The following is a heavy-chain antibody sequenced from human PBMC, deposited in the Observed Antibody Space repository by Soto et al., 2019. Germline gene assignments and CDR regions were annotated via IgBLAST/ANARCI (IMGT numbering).Heavy chain of an antibody. J-gene: IGHJ4*02. CDR1: GFTFSSFA. CDR3: ARDDAPTATSTFDS. V-gene: IGHV3-23*01. D-gene: IGHD2-15*01. Sequence: EVQLLESGGGSVQPGGSLRLSCAASGFTFSSFAMSWVRQAPEKGLEWVTGISGSGPSTFYADSVKGRFTISRDNPKNSLYLQMNIRRGEDTAVYDCARDDAPTATSTFDSWGQGALVTASS. CDR2: ISGSGPST.